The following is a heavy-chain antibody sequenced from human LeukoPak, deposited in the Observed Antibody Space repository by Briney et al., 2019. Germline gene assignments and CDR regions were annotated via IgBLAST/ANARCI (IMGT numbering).Heavy chain of an antibody. V-gene: IGHV3-23*01. CDR1: GFTFSRFT. J-gene: IGHJ4*01. Sequence: PGGSLRLSCAASGFTFSRFTMNWVRQAPGKGLEWVSAISGSGGSTYYADSVKGRFTISRDNSKNTLYLQMNSLRAEDTAVYYCAKSVSGYFDWLHIPPLDYWGQGTLVTVSS. CDR3: AKSVSGYFDWLHIPPLDY. CDR2: ISGSGGST. D-gene: IGHD3-9*01.